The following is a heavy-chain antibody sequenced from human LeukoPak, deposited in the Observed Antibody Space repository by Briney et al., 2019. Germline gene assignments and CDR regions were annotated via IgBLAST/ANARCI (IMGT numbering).Heavy chain of an antibody. CDR3: ASRVYGLGSFNY. CDR2: IYHSGTT. Sequence: KPSETLSLTCTVSGYSISSGYYWGWIRQPPGKGLEWIGSIYHSGTTYYNPSLKSRVTISVDTSKNQSSLKVSSVTAADTAVYYCASRVYGLGSFNYWGQGTLVTVSS. J-gene: IGHJ4*01. V-gene: IGHV4-38-2*02. D-gene: IGHD3-10*01. CDR1: GYSISSGYY.